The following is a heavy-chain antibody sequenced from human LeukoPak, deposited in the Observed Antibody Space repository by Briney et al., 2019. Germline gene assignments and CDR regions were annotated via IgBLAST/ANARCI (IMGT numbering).Heavy chain of an antibody. Sequence: GGSLRLSCGASGFTFSTHGMIWVRQAPGKGLEWVSYISPWSDTIYYADSVKGRFTISRDDARNSLYLQMHSLRAGDTAVCYCARVRGPTVTTWYFDLWGRGTLVTVSS. CDR2: ISPWSDTI. J-gene: IGHJ2*01. CDR3: ARVRGPTVTTWYFDL. V-gene: IGHV3-48*01. D-gene: IGHD4-17*01. CDR1: GFTFSTHG.